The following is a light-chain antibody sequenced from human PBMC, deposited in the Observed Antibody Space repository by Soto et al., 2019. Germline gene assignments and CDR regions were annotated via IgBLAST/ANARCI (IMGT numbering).Light chain of an antibody. CDR3: QPYNNWPRA. CDR1: QSVSSN. J-gene: IGKJ1*01. V-gene: IGKV3-15*01. CDR2: RAS. Sequence: EIVMTQSPATLSVSPGERATLSCRASQSVSSNLAWYQQRPGQAPRLLIYRASTRATGIPARFSGSGSGTEFTITISSLQSEDFAVYYCQPYNNWPRAFGQGAQVEIK.